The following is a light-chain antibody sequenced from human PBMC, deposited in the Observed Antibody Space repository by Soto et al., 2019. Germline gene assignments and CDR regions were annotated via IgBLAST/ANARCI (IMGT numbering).Light chain of an antibody. Sequence: EIVLTQSPGTLSLSPGERATLSCRASQSVSSNYLAWYQQKPGQAPRLLIYGASSRATGIPDRFSGSGSGTDFTLTISSLQSDDIGIYYCQQYDSWPYTFGPGSKVHFK. CDR2: GAS. CDR3: QQYDSWPYT. CDR1: QSVSSNY. V-gene: IGKV3-20*01. J-gene: IGKJ3*01.